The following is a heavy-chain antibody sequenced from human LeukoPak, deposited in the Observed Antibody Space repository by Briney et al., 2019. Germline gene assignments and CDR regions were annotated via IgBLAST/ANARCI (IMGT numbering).Heavy chain of an antibody. V-gene: IGHV3-23*01. J-gene: IGHJ6*02. CDR3: AKGRKSYYYGMDV. CDR1: GFTFSTYA. Sequence: GGSLRLTCAASGFTFSTYAMNWVRQAPGKRPDCVSAISGSGGSTYYADSVKGRFTISRDNSKNTLYLQMNSLRAEDTAVYYCAKGRKSYYYGMDVWGQGTTVTVSS. CDR2: ISGSGGST.